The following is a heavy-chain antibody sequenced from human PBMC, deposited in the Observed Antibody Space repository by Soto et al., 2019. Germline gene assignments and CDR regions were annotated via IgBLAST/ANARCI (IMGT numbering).Heavy chain of an antibody. CDR2: IYPGDSDT. CDR3: ARDSIWSY. CDR1: GYRFTSYL. D-gene: IGHD3-3*01. J-gene: IGHJ4*02. Sequence: PGESLKVSCQGAGYRFTSYLIGWVRQMPGKGLEWMGIIYPGDSDTRYGPSFQGQVTISRDNSKNTLYLQMNSLRAEDTAVYYCARDSIWSYWGQGTLVTVSS. V-gene: IGHV5-51*01.